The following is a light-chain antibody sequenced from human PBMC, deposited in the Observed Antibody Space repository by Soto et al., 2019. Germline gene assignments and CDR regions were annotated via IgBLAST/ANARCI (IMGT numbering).Light chain of an antibody. V-gene: IGKV3-11*01. CDR1: QYINTR. J-gene: IGKJ5*01. Sequence: IVLTQSPATLSSVPCDRVTLSCRARQYINTRLAWYPHRPGQAPRLLIYQTSLRAAGIPARFSASGSGTDFTLTISSLEPEDFAVYYCQQRSNWRMTFGQGTRLEIK. CDR3: QQRSNWRMT. CDR2: QTS.